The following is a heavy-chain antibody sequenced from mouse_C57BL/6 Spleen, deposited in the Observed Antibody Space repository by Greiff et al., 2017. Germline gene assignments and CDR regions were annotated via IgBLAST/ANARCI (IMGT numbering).Heavy chain of an antibody. Sequence: QVQLQQPGAELVKPGASVKLSCKASGYTFTSYWMHWVKQRPGQGLEWIGMIHPNSGSTNYNEKFKSKATLTVDKSSSTAYMQLSSLTSEDSAVYYCSREVAGVTTGVARDYWGQGTTLTVSS. CDR3: SREVAGVTTGVARDY. V-gene: IGHV1-64*01. J-gene: IGHJ2*01. CDR2: IHPNSGST. D-gene: IGHD1-1*01. CDR1: GYTFTSYW.